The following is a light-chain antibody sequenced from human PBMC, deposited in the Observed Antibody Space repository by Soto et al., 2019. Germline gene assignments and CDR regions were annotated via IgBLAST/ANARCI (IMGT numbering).Light chain of an antibody. Sequence: EIVLTQSPGTLSLSPGERATLSCRVSQSVNSNYLAWYQQKPGQAPRLLIYAASSRAAGIPDRFSGGGSGTDFTLTISRLEPEDFAVYYCQQYSSGMFGQGTKVEIK. J-gene: IGKJ1*01. CDR2: AAS. V-gene: IGKV3-20*01. CDR1: QSVNSNY. CDR3: QQYSSGM.